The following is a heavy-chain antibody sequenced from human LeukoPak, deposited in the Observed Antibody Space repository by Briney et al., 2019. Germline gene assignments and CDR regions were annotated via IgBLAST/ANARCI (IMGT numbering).Heavy chain of an antibody. CDR2: ISAYNGNT. D-gene: IGHD3-22*01. CDR3: ARDPWGYYDSSGYYYSAEYFQH. V-gene: IGHV1-18*01. Sequence: EASVKVSCKASGYTFTSYGSSWLRQAPGQGLVWMGWISAYNGNTNYAQKLQGRVTLPTDTSTRTAYMGLRSLRSDDTAVYYCARDPWGYYDSSGYYYSAEYFQHWGQGTLVTVSS. CDR1: GYTFTSYG. J-gene: IGHJ1*01.